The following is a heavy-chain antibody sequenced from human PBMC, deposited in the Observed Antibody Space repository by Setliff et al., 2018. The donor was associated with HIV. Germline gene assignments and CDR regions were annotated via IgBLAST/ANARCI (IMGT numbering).Heavy chain of an antibody. CDR1: GYTFTSYG. CDR3: AREGYSGSYFNYYYYLDV. Sequence: ASVMVSCKASGYTFTSYGITWVRQAPGQGLEWMGWINAYNGNTNYAQELQGRVTMTTDTSTSTVYMELRSLRSDDTAVYYCAREGYSGSYFNYYYYLDVWGKGTTVTAP. CDR2: INAYNGNT. D-gene: IGHD1-26*01. V-gene: IGHV1-18*01. J-gene: IGHJ6*03.